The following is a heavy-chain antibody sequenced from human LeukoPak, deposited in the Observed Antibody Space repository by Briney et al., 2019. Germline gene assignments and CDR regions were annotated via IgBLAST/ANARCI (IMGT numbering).Heavy chain of an antibody. CDR1: GGSISSYY. CDR2: IYYSGST. Sequence: SETLSLTCTVSGGSISSYYWSWIRQPPGKGLEWIGYIYYSGSTNYNPSLKSRVTMSVDTSKNLFSLKVSSVTAADTAVYYCARGRSNYYGMNVWGQGTTVTVSS. D-gene: IGHD1-26*01. V-gene: IGHV4-59*01. CDR3: ARGRSNYYGMNV. J-gene: IGHJ6*02.